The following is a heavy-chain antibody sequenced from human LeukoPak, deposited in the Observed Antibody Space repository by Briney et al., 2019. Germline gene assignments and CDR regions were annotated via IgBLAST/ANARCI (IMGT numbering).Heavy chain of an antibody. CDR3: AIINYGSGSYFSYYYYYGMDV. CDR2: ISGSGGST. Sequence: PGGSLRLSCAASGFTFSSYAMSWVRQAPGKGLEWVSAISGSGGSTYYADSVKGRFTISRDNSKNTLYLQMNSLRAEDTAVYYCAIINYGSGSYFSYYYYYGMDVWGQGTTVTVSS. D-gene: IGHD3-10*01. CDR1: GFTFSSYA. J-gene: IGHJ6*02. V-gene: IGHV3-23*01.